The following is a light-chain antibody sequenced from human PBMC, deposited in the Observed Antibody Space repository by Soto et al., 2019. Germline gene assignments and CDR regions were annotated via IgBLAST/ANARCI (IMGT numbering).Light chain of an antibody. CDR3: QQYDRSPPSLT. Sequence: EIVLTQSPGTLSLSPGERATLSCRASQSVSSSYLAWYQQKPGQAPRLLIYGASSRATGIPDRFSGSGSGTDFTLTISRLEPEDFSVYYCQQYDRSPPSLTFGGGTKVEIK. J-gene: IGKJ4*01. CDR1: QSVSSSY. V-gene: IGKV3-20*01. CDR2: GAS.